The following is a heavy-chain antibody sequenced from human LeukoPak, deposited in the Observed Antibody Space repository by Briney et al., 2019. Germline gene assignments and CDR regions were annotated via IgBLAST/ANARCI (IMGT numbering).Heavy chain of an antibody. CDR2: ISAYNGNT. CDR3: ARYPDDYGDYGWFDP. Sequence: ASVKVSCKASGYTFTSYGISWVRQPPGQGLEWMGWISAYNGNTNYAQNLQGRVTMTTDTSTRTASMELRSLRSDDTAVYYCARYPDDYGDYGWFDPWGQGTLVTVSS. J-gene: IGHJ5*02. CDR1: GYTFTSYG. V-gene: IGHV1-18*01. D-gene: IGHD4-17*01.